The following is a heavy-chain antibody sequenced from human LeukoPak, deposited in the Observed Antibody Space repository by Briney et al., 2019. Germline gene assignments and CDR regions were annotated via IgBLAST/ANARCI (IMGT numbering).Heavy chain of an antibody. D-gene: IGHD1-26*01. CDR3: ARWGATVNAFDV. CDR1: DDSISSYY. V-gene: IGHV4-59*08. Sequence: PSETLSLTCSVSDDSISSYYWNWIRQPPGKPLEWIGYTHYSGDTNYNPSLKSRVTTLVDTSKNQFSLSLSSVTAADTAVYYCARWGATVNAFDVWGQGTLVTVSS. J-gene: IGHJ3*01. CDR2: THYSGDT.